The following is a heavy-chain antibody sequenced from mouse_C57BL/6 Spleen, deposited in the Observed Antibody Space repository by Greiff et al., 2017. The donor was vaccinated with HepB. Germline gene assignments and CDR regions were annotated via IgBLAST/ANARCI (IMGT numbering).Heavy chain of an antibody. Sequence: EVKLMESGGGLVKPGGSLKLSCAASGFTFSDYGMHWVRQAPEKGLEWVAYISGGSSTIYYADTVKGRFTISRDNAKNTLFLQMTSLRSEDTAMYYCARRRGTVVADWYFDVWGTGTTVTVSS. CDR3: ARRRGTVVADWYFDV. D-gene: IGHD1-1*01. CDR2: ISGGSSTI. CDR1: GFTFSDYG. J-gene: IGHJ1*03. V-gene: IGHV5-17*01.